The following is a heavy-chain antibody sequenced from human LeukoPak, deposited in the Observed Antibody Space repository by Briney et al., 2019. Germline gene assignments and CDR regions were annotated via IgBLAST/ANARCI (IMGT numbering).Heavy chain of an antibody. CDR3: ARDYGDYYFDY. V-gene: IGHV4-34*01. J-gene: IGHJ4*02. CDR2: INHSGST. D-gene: IGHD4-17*01. CDR1: GGSFSGYY. Sequence: SETLSLTCAVYGGSFSGYYWSWIRQPPGKGLEWIGEINHSGSTNYNPSLKSRVTISVDTSKNQFSLKLSSVTAADTAVYYCARDYGDYYFDYWGQGTLVTVSS.